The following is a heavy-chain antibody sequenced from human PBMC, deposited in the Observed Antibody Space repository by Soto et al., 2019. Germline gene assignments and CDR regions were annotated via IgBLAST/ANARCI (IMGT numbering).Heavy chain of an antibody. V-gene: IGHV1-69*13. CDR3: ARDADVVIDCSSTSCYTKRYYYGMDV. Sequence: SVKVSCKASGGTFSSYAISWVRQAPGQGLEWMGGIIPIFGTANYAQKFQGRVTITADESTSTAYMELSSLRSKDTAVYYCARDADVVIDCSSTSCYTKRYYYGMDVWGQGTTVTVSS. J-gene: IGHJ6*02. CDR2: IIPIFGTA. D-gene: IGHD2-2*02. CDR1: GGTFSSYA.